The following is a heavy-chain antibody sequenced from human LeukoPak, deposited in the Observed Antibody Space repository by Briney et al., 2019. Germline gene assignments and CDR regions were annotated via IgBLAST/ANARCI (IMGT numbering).Heavy chain of an antibody. CDR1: GYIFTGYY. V-gene: IGHV1-2*02. J-gene: IGHJ4*02. CDR2: INPNSGDT. Sequence: GASVKVSCKASGYIFTGYYMHWVRQAPGQGLEWMGWINPNSGDTNYVQKFKGRVTMTRDTSISTAYMELSRLRSDDTAVYYCARVRYRLAETYIDYWGQGTLVTVSS. CDR3: ARVRYRLAETYIDY. D-gene: IGHD3-16*01.